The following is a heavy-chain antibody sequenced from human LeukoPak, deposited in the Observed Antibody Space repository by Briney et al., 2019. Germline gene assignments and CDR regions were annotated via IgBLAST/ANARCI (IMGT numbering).Heavy chain of an antibody. Sequence: SGPALVKPTQTLTLTCTFSGFSLRSSEMCVSWIRQPPGNALEWLASIDWDDDKYYTTSLRSRLTISKDTSKNQVVLTMTNMDPADTATYYCARITMVRGVIVIFDFWGQGTLVTVST. J-gene: IGHJ4*02. CDR3: ARITMVRGVIVIFDF. D-gene: IGHD3-10*01. CDR1: GFSLRSSEMC. CDR2: IDWDDDK. V-gene: IGHV2-70*11.